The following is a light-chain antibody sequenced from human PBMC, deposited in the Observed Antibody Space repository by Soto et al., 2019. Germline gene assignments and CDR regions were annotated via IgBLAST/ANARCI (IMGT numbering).Light chain of an antibody. CDR2: AAS. CDR3: LRDYNYPPT. J-gene: IGKJ1*01. Sequence: AIQMTQSPSSLSASVGDRVTITCRASQGIRNDLGWYQQKPGKAPKLLIYAASSLQSGVRSRFSGSGSGTDFTLTISSLQPEDFATYYCLRDYNYPPTFGQGTKVEIK. CDR1: QGIRND. V-gene: IGKV1-6*01.